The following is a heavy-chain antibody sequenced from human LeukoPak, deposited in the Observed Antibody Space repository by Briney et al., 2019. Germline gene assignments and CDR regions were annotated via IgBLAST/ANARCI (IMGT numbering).Heavy chain of an antibody. Sequence: PGRSLRLSCAASGFNFNTYGMHWVRQAPGKGLEWVAVIWYDGNNKYYADSVKGRFTISRDNSKNTLYLQMDSLRAEDTAVYYCVGAYGDYLSYWGQGTLVTVSS. CDR2: IWYDGNNK. J-gene: IGHJ4*02. CDR3: VGAYGDYLSY. V-gene: IGHV3-33*01. CDR1: GFNFNTYG. D-gene: IGHD4-17*01.